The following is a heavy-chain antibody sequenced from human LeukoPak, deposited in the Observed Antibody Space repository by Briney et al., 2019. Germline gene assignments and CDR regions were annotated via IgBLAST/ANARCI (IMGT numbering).Heavy chain of an antibody. J-gene: IGHJ6*02. V-gene: IGHV3-74*01. CDR3: GRDPSGMDV. CDR1: GFTFSSYW. CDR2: IASDGSST. Sequence: PGGSLRLSCAASGFTFSSYWMNSVRQAPGKGLVWVSRIASDGSSTTYADSVKCRVSISRDNAKNTLYLQLNGLRAEDPAVYYCGRDPSGMDVWGQGTTVTVSS.